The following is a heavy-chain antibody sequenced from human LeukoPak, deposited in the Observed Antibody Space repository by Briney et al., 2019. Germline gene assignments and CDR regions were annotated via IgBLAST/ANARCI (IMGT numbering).Heavy chain of an antibody. D-gene: IGHD4-23*01. Sequence: GGSLRLSCAASGFTFSSYSFSWVRQAPGEGLGWVSFISISSITIYYADSVKGRFTISRDNSKNTLYLQMNSLGAADTAVYYCARQAGGNSGPFDYWGQGTVVTVSS. CDR3: ARQAGGNSGPFDY. J-gene: IGHJ4*02. V-gene: IGHV3-48*01. CDR2: ISISSITI. CDR1: GFTFSSYS.